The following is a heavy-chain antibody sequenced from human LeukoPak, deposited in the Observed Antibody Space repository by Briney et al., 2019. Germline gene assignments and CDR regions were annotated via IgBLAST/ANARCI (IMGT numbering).Heavy chain of an antibody. D-gene: IGHD6-13*01. CDR3: ARAGYSSSWYFY. CDR1: GGSISSSSYY. Sequence: SETLSLTCTVSGGSISSSSYYWGWIRQPPGKGLEWIGSIYYSRSTYYNPSLKSRVTISVDTSKNQFSLKLSSVTAADTAVYYCARAGYSSSWYFYWGQGTLVTVSS. V-gene: IGHV4-39*07. J-gene: IGHJ4*02. CDR2: IYYSRST.